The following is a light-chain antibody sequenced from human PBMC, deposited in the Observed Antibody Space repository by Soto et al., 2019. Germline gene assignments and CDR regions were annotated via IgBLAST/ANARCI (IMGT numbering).Light chain of an antibody. V-gene: IGKV1-12*01. CDR2: CAS. CDR3: QQADSFPIT. Sequence: DIQMTQSPSSVSASVGDRVTITCRASQAISTWLAWYQQKPGKAPKLLVYCASSLQTGVPSRFSGSGSGTDFTLTISSLQPEDFATYYCQQADSFPITFGQGTRLEIK. J-gene: IGKJ5*01. CDR1: QAISTW.